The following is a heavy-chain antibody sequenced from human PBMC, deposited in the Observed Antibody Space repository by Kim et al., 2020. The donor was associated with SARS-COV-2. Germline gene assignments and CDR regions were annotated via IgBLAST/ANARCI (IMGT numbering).Heavy chain of an antibody. CDR3: ATGNSIGSGWYYYYGMDV. V-gene: IGHV1-24*01. D-gene: IGHD6-19*01. CDR2: FDPEDGET. Sequence: ASVKVSCKVSGYTLTELSMHWVRQAPGKGLEWMGGFDPEDGETIYAQKFQGRVTMTEDTSTDTAYMELSSLRSEDTAVYYCATGNSIGSGWYYYYGMDVWGQGTTVTVSS. CDR1: GYTLTELS. J-gene: IGHJ6*02.